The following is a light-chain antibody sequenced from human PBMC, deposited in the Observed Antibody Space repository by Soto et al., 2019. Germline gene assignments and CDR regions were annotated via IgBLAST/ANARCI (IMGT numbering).Light chain of an antibody. CDR1: SSNIGNNY. Sequence: QSVLTQPPSVSAAPGQKVTICCSGSSSNIGNNYVFWYQQLPGTAPKLLIYDNDKRPSGIPDRFSGSKSGTSATLGITGLQTGDEADYYCATWDRSLSVGVFGGGTKLTVL. V-gene: IGLV1-51*01. CDR2: DND. CDR3: ATWDRSLSVGV. J-gene: IGLJ2*01.